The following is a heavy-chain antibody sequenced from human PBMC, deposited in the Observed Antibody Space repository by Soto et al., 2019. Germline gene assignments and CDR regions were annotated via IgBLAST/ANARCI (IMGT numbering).Heavy chain of an antibody. V-gene: IGHV3-73*02. CDR3: TRRNADSGSYSSDY. Sequence: EVQLVESGGGLVQPGGSLKLSCAASGFTVSGSAMHWVRQASGKGLEWVARIRSKANSYATAYAASVKGRFTISRDDSKSTAYLQMNSLKTEDTAVYYCTRRNADSGSYSSDYWGQGTLVTVSS. CDR1: GFTVSGSA. D-gene: IGHD1-26*01. J-gene: IGHJ4*02. CDR2: IRSKANSYAT.